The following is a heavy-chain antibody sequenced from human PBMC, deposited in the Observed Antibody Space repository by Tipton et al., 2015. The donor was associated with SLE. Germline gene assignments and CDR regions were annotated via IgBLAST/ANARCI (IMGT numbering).Heavy chain of an antibody. CDR2: IYYSGST. CDR1: GGFISTYY. CDR3: ARDLGVATAFDI. D-gene: IGHD5-12*01. V-gene: IGHV4-59*01. Sequence: TLSLTCTVFGGFISTYYWSWIRQPPGKGLEWIGYIYYSGSTNYNPSLKSRVTISADTSKNQFSLKLSSVTAEDTAVYYCARDLGVATAFDIWGQGTMVTVSS. J-gene: IGHJ3*02.